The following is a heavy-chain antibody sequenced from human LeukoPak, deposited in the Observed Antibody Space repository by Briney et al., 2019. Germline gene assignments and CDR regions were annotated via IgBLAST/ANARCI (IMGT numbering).Heavy chain of an antibody. Sequence: GGSLRLSCAASGFTVSSNYMSWVRQAPGKGLEWVANIKQDGSEKYYVDSVEGRFTISRDNAKNSLYLQMNSLRAEDTAVYYCAREVYGTGIDYWGQGTLVTVSS. D-gene: IGHD3-10*01. CDR3: AREVYGTGIDY. CDR1: GFTVSSNY. V-gene: IGHV3-7*01. J-gene: IGHJ4*02. CDR2: IKQDGSEK.